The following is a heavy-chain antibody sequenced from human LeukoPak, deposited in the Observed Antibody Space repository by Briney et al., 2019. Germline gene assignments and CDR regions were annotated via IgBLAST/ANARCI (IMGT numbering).Heavy chain of an antibody. Sequence: SETLSLTCTVSGGSISSYYWSWIRQPPGKGLEWIGYIYYSGSTNYNPSLKSRVTISVDTSKNQFSLKLSSVTAADTAVYYCASGLRYCSGGSRPGYYFDYWGQGTLVTVSS. CDR1: GGSISSYY. CDR3: ASGLRYCSGGSRPGYYFDY. V-gene: IGHV4-59*01. D-gene: IGHD2-15*01. J-gene: IGHJ4*02. CDR2: IYYSGST.